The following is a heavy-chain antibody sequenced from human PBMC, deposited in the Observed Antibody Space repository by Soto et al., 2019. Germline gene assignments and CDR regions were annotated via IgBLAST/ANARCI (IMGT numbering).Heavy chain of an antibody. CDR3: AKDLAGYSSGWSQDNWFDP. CDR2: ISYDGSNK. CDR1: GFTFSSYG. D-gene: IGHD6-19*01. J-gene: IGHJ5*02. Sequence: GGSLRLSCAASGFTFSSYGMHWVRQAPGKGLEWVAVISYDGSNKYYADSVKGRFTISRDNSKNTLYLQMNSLRAEDTAVYYCAKDLAGYSSGWSQDNWFDPWGQGTLVTVSS. V-gene: IGHV3-30*18.